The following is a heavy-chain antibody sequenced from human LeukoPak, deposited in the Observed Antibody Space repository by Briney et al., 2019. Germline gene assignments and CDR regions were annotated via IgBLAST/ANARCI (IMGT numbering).Heavy chain of an antibody. CDR3: ARGSYDYGDSDWFDP. Sequence: PSETLSLTCTVSGGSISSSPYYWGWIRQPPGKGLEWIGSIYYSGTTHYNPSLESRVTISVDTSKNQFSLKLSSVTAADTAVYYCARGSYDYGDSDWFDPWGQGTLVTVSS. V-gene: IGHV4-39*07. D-gene: IGHD4-17*01. J-gene: IGHJ5*02. CDR1: GGSISSSPYY. CDR2: IYYSGTT.